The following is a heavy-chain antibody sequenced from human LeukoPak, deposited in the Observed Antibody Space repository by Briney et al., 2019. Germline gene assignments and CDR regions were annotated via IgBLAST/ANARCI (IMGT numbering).Heavy chain of an antibody. Sequence: SDTLSLTCAVSGYSISSSNWWGWILQPPGKGLEWIGTIYHSGTTYYNPSLKSRVTISVDTSKNQFFLKLSSVTAADTAVYYCARLPTGYPNWFDPWGQGSLVTVSS. CDR2: IYHSGTT. D-gene: IGHD3-9*01. CDR1: GYSISSSNW. J-gene: IGHJ5*02. CDR3: ARLPTGYPNWFDP. V-gene: IGHV4-28*01.